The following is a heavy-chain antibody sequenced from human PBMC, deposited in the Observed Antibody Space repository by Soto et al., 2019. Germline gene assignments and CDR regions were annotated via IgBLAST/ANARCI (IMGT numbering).Heavy chain of an antibody. CDR2: ISGGGDTT. CDR1: GFTFNNYA. Sequence: EVQLLESGGGLVQPGGSLRLSCAASGFTFNNYAMTWVRQAPGKGLEWVSAISGGGDTTSYADAVKGRFTVSRDGSKNTLYLQMCNLRAEDTALYYCAKGRGGSGSLTPRVDFWGQGTLVTVSS. J-gene: IGHJ4*02. D-gene: IGHD3-10*01. V-gene: IGHV3-23*01. CDR3: AKGRGGSGSLTPRVDF.